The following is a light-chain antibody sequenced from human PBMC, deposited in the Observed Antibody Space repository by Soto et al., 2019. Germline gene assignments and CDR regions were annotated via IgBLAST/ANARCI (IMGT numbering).Light chain of an antibody. CDR2: GAS. CDR3: QQYANSWT. CDR1: QSVSSSY. Sequence: EIEMTQSPSTLSLAPGERVTLSCRASQSVSSSYLAWYQQKPGQAPRLLIYGASSRATGIPDRFSGSGSGTDFTLTISRLEPEDFAVYYCQQYANSWTFGQGTKVDIK. V-gene: IGKV3-20*01. J-gene: IGKJ1*01.